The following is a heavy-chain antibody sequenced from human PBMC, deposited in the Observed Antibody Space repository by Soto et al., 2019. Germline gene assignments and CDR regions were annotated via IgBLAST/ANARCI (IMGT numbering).Heavy chain of an antibody. Sequence: EVQLVVSGGVVVQPGGSLRLSCAASGFTFDDYTMHWVRQDPGKGLEWVSLISWDGGSTYYADSVKGRFTISRDNSKNSLYLQMNSLRTEDTALYYCAKDMHDFWSGYYSPSYFDYWGQGTLVTVSS. J-gene: IGHJ4*02. CDR1: GFTFDDYT. CDR2: ISWDGGST. V-gene: IGHV3-43*01. D-gene: IGHD3-3*01. CDR3: AKDMHDFWSGYYSPSYFDY.